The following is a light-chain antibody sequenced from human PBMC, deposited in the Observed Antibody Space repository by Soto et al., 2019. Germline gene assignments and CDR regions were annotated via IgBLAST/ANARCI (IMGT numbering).Light chain of an antibody. CDR3: QQYDNWPPIT. J-gene: IGKJ5*01. V-gene: IGKV3-20*01. Sequence: EIVLTQSPGTLSLSPGERATFSCRAIQSVSSNYLAWYQQKPGQAPRLLISETSHRATGIPGRFSGSGSGTDVTLTISSLQSEDFAVYYCQQYDNWPPITFGQGTRLEIK. CDR2: ETS. CDR1: QSVSSNY.